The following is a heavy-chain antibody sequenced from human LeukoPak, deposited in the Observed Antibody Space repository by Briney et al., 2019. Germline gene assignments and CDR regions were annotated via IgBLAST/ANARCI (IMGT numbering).Heavy chain of an antibody. CDR1: GGSVSGYC. CDR2: IYSDGST. Sequence: SETLSLTCTVPGGSVSGYCWNWIRQSPEKGLEWIGYIYSDGSTDYNPSLTSRVTISIDPAKSQFSLRLRSVTAADTAVYYCAGRYGSSNGFNLEYWGQGTLVTVSS. J-gene: IGHJ4*02. V-gene: IGHV4-4*09. D-gene: IGHD6-13*01. CDR3: AGRYGSSNGFNLEY.